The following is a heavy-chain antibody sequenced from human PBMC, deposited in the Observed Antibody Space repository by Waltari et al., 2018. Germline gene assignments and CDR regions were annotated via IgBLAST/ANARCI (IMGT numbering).Heavy chain of an antibody. J-gene: IGHJ4*02. V-gene: IGHV3-11*04. CDR2: ISSSSSTI. CDR1: GGSFSGYY. CDR3: ARGKKGPDY. Sequence: QVQLQQWGAGLLKPSETLSLTCAVYGGSFSGYYWSWIRQPPGKGLEWVSYISSSSSTIYYADSVKGRFTISRDNAKNSLYLQMNSLRAEDTAVYYCARGKKGPDYWGQGTLVTVSS.